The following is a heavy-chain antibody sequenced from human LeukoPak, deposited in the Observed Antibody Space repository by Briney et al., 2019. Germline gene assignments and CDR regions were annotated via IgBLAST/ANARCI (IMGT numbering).Heavy chain of an antibody. D-gene: IGHD2-2*01. CDR3: AKGAVPAARFSYHYYYMEG. J-gene: IGHJ6*03. CDR2: IRYDGSNK. V-gene: IGHV3-30*02. CDR1: GFTFSTYG. Sequence: GGSLRLSCVASGFTFSTYGIHWVRQAPGKGLEWVAFIRYDGSNKWYADSVKGRFTISRDNSKNTLYLQMNSLRAEDKAVFDCAKGAVPAARFSYHYYYMEGWGKGTTVTVSS.